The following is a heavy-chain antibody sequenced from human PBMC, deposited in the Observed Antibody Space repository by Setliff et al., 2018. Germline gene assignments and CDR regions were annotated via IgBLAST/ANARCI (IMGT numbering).Heavy chain of an antibody. Sequence: ASVKVSCKASGYTFTSYGISWVRQVPGQGLEWMGWITIYNGNTNYAQKFQDRVSMTTDASTDTAYMELSSLTSDDTAVYYCARAHLPGSGSYFGFDYWGQGTLVTVSS. J-gene: IGHJ4*02. CDR1: GYTFTSYG. CDR3: ARAHLPGSGSYFGFDY. D-gene: IGHD1-26*01. V-gene: IGHV1-18*01. CDR2: ITIYNGNT.